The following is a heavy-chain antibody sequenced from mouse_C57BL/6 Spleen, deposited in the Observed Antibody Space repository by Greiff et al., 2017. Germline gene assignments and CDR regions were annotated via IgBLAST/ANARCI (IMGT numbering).Heavy chain of an antibody. D-gene: IGHD1-1*01. V-gene: IGHV1-81*01. CDR3: ARENTTVPYFDY. CDR2: IYPRSGNT. Sequence: QVQLKESGAELARPGASVKLSRKASGYTFTSYGISWVKQRTGQGLEWIGEIYPRSGNTYYNEKFKGKATLTADKSSSTAYMELRSLTSEDSAVYFCARENTTVPYFDYWGQGTTLTVSS. J-gene: IGHJ2*01. CDR1: GYTFTSYG.